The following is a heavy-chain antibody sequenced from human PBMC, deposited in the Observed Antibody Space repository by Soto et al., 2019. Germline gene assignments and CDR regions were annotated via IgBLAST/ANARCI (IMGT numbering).Heavy chain of an antibody. J-gene: IGHJ4*02. CDR2: IWYDGSNK. D-gene: IGHD2-2*01. CDR1: GFTFSSYG. Sequence: QVQLVESGGGVVQPGRSLRLSCAASGFTFSSYGMHWVRQAPGKGLEWVAVIWYDGSNKYYADSVKGRFTISRDNSKNTLYLQMNSLGAEDTAVYYCAREGYCSSTSYLGCFDYWGQGTLVTVSS. V-gene: IGHV3-33*01. CDR3: AREGYCSSTSYLGCFDY.